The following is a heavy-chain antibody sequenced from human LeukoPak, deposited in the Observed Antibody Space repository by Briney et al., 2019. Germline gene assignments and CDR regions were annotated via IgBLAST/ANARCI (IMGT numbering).Heavy chain of an antibody. D-gene: IGHD2-2*01. V-gene: IGHV3-30*04. Sequence: GGSLRLSCAASGFTFSSYAMPSVRQAPGKGLERVAVISYDGSNKYYADSVKGRFTISRDNSKNTLYLQMNSLRAEDTAVYYCARSLVNYIVVVPYLDYWGQGTLVTVSS. CDR1: GFTFSSYA. CDR2: ISYDGSNK. J-gene: IGHJ4*02. CDR3: ARSLVNYIVVVPYLDY.